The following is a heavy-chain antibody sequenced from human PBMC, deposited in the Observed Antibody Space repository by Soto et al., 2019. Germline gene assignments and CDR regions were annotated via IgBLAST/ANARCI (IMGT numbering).Heavy chain of an antibody. CDR2: IYSGGST. D-gene: IGHD6-13*01. Sequence: GGSLRLSCAASGFTVSSNCMSWVRQAPGKGLEWVSVIYSGGSTYYADSVKGRFTISRDNSKNTLYLQMNSLRAEDTAVYYCARDKQGSSRYYYYYYMDVWGKGTTVTVSS. CDR3: ARDKQGSSRYYYYYYMDV. V-gene: IGHV3-66*01. J-gene: IGHJ6*03. CDR1: GFTVSSNC.